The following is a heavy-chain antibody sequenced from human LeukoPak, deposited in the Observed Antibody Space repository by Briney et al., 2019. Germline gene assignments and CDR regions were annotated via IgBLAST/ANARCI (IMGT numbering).Heavy chain of an antibody. Sequence: GGSLRLSCAASGFTFSTYSMNWVRQAPGKGLDWVSSISSSSSYIYYADSVKGRFTISRDNAKDSLYLQMNGLRAEDTAVYYCARDRSASIAVVTAEIDYWGQGTLVTVSS. V-gene: IGHV3-21*01. CDR3: ARDRSASIAVVTAEIDY. D-gene: IGHD6-19*01. CDR2: ISSSSSYI. J-gene: IGHJ4*02. CDR1: GFTFSTYS.